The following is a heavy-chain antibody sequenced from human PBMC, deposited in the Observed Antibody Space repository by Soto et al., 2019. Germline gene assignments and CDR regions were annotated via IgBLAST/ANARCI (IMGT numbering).Heavy chain of an antibody. CDR1: GFTFSSYA. CDR2: ISGSGGST. J-gene: IGHJ4*02. V-gene: IGHV3-23*01. Sequence: PEGSLRLSCAASGFTFSSYAMTWVRQAPGKGLEWVSAISGSGGSTYYADSVKGRFTISRDNPKNTLYLQMNSLRAEDTAVYYCAKAEWLPDYWGQGTLVTVSS. D-gene: IGHD5-18*01. CDR3: AKAEWLPDY.